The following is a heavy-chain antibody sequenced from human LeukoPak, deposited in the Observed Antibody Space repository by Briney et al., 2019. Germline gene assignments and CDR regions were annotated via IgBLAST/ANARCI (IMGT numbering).Heavy chain of an antibody. CDR3: AKSDATYYYDSSGYLYSPDY. J-gene: IGHJ4*02. V-gene: IGHV3-23*01. Sequence: GGSLRLSCAASGFTFSSYAMSWVRQAPGKGLEWVSAISGSGGSTYYAGSVKGRFTISRDNSKNTLYLQMNSLRAEDTAVYYCAKSDATYYYDSSGYLYSPDYWGQGTLVTVSS. CDR2: ISGSGGST. D-gene: IGHD3-22*01. CDR1: GFTFSSYA.